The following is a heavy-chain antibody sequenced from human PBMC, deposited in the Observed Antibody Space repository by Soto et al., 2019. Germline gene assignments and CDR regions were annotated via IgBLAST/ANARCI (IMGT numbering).Heavy chain of an antibody. CDR3: ARGGFIGTPPDY. V-gene: IGHV5-10-1*04. CDR1: GYNITNYS. Sequence: GDSLGNSCERSGYNITNYSISWMRQMPGKGLEWMGRIDPSDSYTNYSPSFQGQVTISADKSISTVYLQWRSLKASDTAIYFCARGGFIGTPPDYWGQGTRVTVSS. CDR2: IDPSDSYT. D-gene: IGHD1-7*01. J-gene: IGHJ4*02.